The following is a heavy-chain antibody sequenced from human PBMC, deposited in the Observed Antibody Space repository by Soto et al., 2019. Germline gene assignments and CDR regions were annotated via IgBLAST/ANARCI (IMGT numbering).Heavy chain of an antibody. CDR3: ARHQAITATGNYYGMDV. CDR2: IFYSGNT. Sequence: QLQLQESGPGLVKPSETLSLTCTVSGGSITSSTYYWGWIRQSPGRGLEWIGTIFYSGNTYYNPSLKSRVAISLDPSTNQFSLRRSSVTAADTAVYYCARHQAITATGNYYGMDVCGQGTTVTVSS. CDR1: GGSITSSTYY. J-gene: IGHJ6*02. V-gene: IGHV4-39*01. D-gene: IGHD1-20*01.